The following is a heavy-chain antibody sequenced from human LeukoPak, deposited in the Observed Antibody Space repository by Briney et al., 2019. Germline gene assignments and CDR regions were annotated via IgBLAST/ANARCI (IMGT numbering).Heavy chain of an antibody. J-gene: IGHJ4*02. V-gene: IGHV4-59*08. D-gene: IGHD2/OR15-2a*01. CDR3: AGHHPRNTVDF. Sequence: SETLSLTCTVSGGSISSYYWSWIRQPPAKGLEWIAYISDTGSIHYHPSLKSRVTISLDTSKNQFSLKLSSVTAADPAVYYCAGHHPRNTVDFWGQGTLVTVSS. CDR2: ISDTGSI. CDR1: GGSISSYY.